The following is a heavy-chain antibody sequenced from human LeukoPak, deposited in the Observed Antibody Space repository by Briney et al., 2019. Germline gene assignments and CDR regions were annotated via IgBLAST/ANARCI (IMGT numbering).Heavy chain of an antibody. CDR1: GFTFDDYG. Sequence: PGGSLRLSCAASGFTFDDYGMSWVRQGPGKGLEWVSAINRNGDSTGYADSVKGRFTISRDNSKNTLYLQMNSLRAEDTAVYYCARGRNVVATSGYFDYWGQGTLVTVSS. CDR3: ARGRNVVATSGYFDY. J-gene: IGHJ4*02. D-gene: IGHD5-12*01. CDR2: INRNGDST. V-gene: IGHV3-20*04.